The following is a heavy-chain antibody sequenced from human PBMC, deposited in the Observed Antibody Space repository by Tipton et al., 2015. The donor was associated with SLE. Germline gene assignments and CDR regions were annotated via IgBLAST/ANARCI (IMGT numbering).Heavy chain of an antibody. CDR3: AKAPYSSSWGYYYYGMDV. CDR1: GFTFSSYG. Sequence: SLRLSCAASGFTFSSYGMHWVRQAPGKGLEWVAFIRYDGSNKYYADSVKGRFTISRDNSKNTLYLQMNSLRAEDTAVYYCAKAPYSSSWGYYYYGMDVWGQGTTVTVSS. CDR2: IRYDGSNK. D-gene: IGHD6-13*01. V-gene: IGHV3-30*02. J-gene: IGHJ6*02.